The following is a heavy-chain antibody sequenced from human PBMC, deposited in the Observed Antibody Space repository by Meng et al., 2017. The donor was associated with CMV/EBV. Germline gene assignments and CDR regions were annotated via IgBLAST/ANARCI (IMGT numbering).Heavy chain of an antibody. CDR2: IDPSDSYT. CDR1: GSSFTDYW. D-gene: IGHD3-22*01. CDR3: AGTYYYDSSGYNH. V-gene: IGHV5-10-1*01. J-gene: IGHJ4*02. Sequence: CNGLGSSFTDYWISWVRQMPGKGLEWMGRIDPSDSYTNYSPSFQGHVTISADKSISTAYLQWSSLKASDTAMYYCAGTYYYDSSGYNHWGQGTLVTVSS.